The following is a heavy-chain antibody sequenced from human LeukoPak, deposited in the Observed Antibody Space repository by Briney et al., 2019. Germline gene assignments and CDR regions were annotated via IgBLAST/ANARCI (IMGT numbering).Heavy chain of an antibody. CDR1: GFTFSSYG. V-gene: IGHV3-30*18. Sequence: GRSLRLSCAASGFTFSSYGMHWVRQAPGKGLEWVAVISYDGSNKYYADSVKGRFTISRDNSKNTLYLQMNSLRAEDTAVYYCAKAELSIVVVPAAMVDYWGQGTLVTVSS. CDR2: ISYDGSNK. D-gene: IGHD2-2*01. CDR3: AKAELSIVVVPAAMVDY. J-gene: IGHJ4*02.